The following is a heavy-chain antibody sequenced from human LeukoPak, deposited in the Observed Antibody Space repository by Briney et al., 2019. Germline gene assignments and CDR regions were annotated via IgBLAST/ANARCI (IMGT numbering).Heavy chain of an antibody. J-gene: IGHJ6*02. Sequence: SETLSLTCTVSGGSISSSSYYWGWIRQPPGKGLEWIGSIYYSGSTYYNPSLKSRVTISVDTSKNQFSLKLSSVTAADTAVYYCARVPPPYHIWYTNYYGMDVWGQGTTVTVSS. CDR3: ARVPPPYHIWYTNYYGMDV. CDR1: GGSISSSSYY. CDR2: IYYSGST. V-gene: IGHV4-39*07. D-gene: IGHD3/OR15-3a*01.